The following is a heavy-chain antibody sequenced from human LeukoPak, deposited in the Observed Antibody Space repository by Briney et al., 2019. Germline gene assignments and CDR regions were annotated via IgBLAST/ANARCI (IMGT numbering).Heavy chain of an antibody. CDR2: IYISGST. D-gene: IGHD3-16*02. CDR1: GGSLSSYY. J-gene: IGHJ6*03. V-gene: IGHV4-4*07. CDR3: ARQTPYDYVWGSYRRGNMDV. Sequence: SETLSLTCTVSGGSLSSYYWSWIRQPAGKGLEWIGRIYISGSTNYNPTLTRRVTISVDTTNNQFSQKLSSVTAADTAVYYCARQTPYDYVWGSYRRGNMDVWGKGTTVTVSS.